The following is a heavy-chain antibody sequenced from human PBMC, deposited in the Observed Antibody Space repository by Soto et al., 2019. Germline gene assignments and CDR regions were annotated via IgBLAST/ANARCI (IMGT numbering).Heavy chain of an antibody. CDR1: GFTFSTYW. J-gene: IGHJ6*02. CDR2: RKTDETEK. Sequence: EVQLVESGGGLVQPGRSLRPSCAASGFTFSTYWMSWVRQAPGKGLEWVANRKTDETEKYYVDSVRGRYNTSRDNARNFFYLQMNSPTGEYSAVSYCTRDGYPFALDVWGPGTSVTGSS. CDR3: TRDGYPFALDV. V-gene: IGHV3-7*03. D-gene: IGHD5-12*01.